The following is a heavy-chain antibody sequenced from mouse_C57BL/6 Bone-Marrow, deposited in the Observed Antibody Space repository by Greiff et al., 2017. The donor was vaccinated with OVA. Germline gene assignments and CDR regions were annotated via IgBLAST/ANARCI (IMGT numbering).Heavy chain of an antibody. D-gene: IGHD1-2*01. CDR3: TKSNYGFAWFAY. J-gene: IGHJ3*01. Sequence: DVKLVESGAELVRPGASVKLSCTASGFNIKDDYMHWVKQRPEQGLEWIGWIDPENGDTEYASKFQGKATITADTSSNTAYLQLSSLTSEDTAVYYCTKSNYGFAWFAYWGQGTLVTVSA. V-gene: IGHV14-4*01. CDR2: IDPENGDT. CDR1: GFNIKDDY.